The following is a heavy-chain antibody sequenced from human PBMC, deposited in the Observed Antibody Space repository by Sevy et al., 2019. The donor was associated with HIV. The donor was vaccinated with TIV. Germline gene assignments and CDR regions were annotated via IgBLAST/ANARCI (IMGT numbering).Heavy chain of an antibody. CDR2: IIPIFGTA. V-gene: IGHV1-69*13. D-gene: IGHD5-18*01. CDR3: ARKQYSYGYLGDAFDI. J-gene: IGHJ3*02. Sequence: ASVKVSCKASGGTFSSYAISWVRQAHGQGLEWMGGIIPIFGTANYAQKFQGRVTITADESTSTAYMELSSLRSEDTAVYYCARKQYSYGYLGDAFDIWGQGTMVTVSS. CDR1: GGTFSSYA.